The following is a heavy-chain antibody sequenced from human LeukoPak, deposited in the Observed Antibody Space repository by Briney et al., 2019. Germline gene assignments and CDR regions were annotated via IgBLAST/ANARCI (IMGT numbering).Heavy chain of an antibody. Sequence: SETLSLTCTVSGDSINNYFWSWIRQPPGTGLEWIGYIHCSGSTKYNPSLKSRVSISIHTSKSQFFLNLSSVTAADTAVYYCARLGLPEGSRYNTDYWGQGILVTVSS. CDR1: GDSINNYF. CDR2: IHCSGST. J-gene: IGHJ4*02. D-gene: IGHD3-3*01. V-gene: IGHV4-59*01. CDR3: ARLGLPEGSRYNTDY.